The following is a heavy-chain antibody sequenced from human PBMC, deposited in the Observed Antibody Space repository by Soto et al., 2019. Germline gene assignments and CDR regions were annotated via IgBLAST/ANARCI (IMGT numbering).Heavy chain of an antibody. CDR2: FDPEDGET. CDR1: GYTLTELS. Sequence: ASVKVSCKVSGYTLTELSMHWVRQAPGKGLEWMGGFDPEDGETIYAQKFQGRVTMTEDTSTDTAYMELSSLRSEDTAVYYCATLYYYDSSGPRPLDYWGQGTLVTVSS. V-gene: IGHV1-24*01. CDR3: ATLYYYDSSGPRPLDY. J-gene: IGHJ4*02. D-gene: IGHD3-22*01.